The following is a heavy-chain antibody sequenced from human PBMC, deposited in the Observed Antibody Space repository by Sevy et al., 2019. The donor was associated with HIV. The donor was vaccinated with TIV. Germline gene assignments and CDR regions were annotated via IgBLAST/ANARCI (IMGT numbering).Heavy chain of an antibody. CDR1: RFTFRSYW. D-gene: IGHD1-1*01. Sequence: GGSLRLSCAASRFTFRSYWMHWVRQAPGNGLVWVSRINNDGSDTSYSDSVKGRFTISRDNAKNTLYLQMNSLRVEDTAVYYCARDASHWNRVDYWGQGTLVTVSS. V-gene: IGHV3-74*01. CDR2: INNDGSDT. CDR3: ARDASHWNRVDY. J-gene: IGHJ4*02.